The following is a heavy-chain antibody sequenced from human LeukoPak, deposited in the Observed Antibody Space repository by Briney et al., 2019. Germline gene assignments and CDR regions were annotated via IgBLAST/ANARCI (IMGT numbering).Heavy chain of an antibody. CDR3: AKGKGSGSYYLY. CDR1: GFTFSSYG. V-gene: IGHV3-30*18. CDR2: ISYDGSNK. Sequence: GRSLRLSCAASGFTFSSYGMHWVRQAPGKGLEWVAVISYDGSNKYYADSVKGRFTISRDNSKNTLYLQMSSLRAEDTAVYYCAKGKGSGSYYLYWGQGTLVTVSS. D-gene: IGHD1-26*01. J-gene: IGHJ4*02.